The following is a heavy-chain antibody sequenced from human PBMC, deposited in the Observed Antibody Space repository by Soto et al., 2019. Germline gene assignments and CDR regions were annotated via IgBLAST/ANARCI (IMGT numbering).Heavy chain of an antibody. CDR3: AKEDAIVLIE. V-gene: IGHV3-23*01. J-gene: IGHJ4*02. CDR2: ISGSGGST. Sequence: TVGSLRLSCASSVFTFSSYAMSCVRQAPGKGLEWVSAISGSGGSTYYADSVKGRFTISRDNSRNTLYLQMNSLRAEDTAVYYCAKEDAIVLIEGGQGTLVSVSS. D-gene: IGHD2-8*01. CDR1: VFTFSSYA.